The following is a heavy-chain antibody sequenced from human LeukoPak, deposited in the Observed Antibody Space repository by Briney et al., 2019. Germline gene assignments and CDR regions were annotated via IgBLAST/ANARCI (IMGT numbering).Heavy chain of an antibody. CDR2: IYYSGST. CDR1: GGSISSSSYY. D-gene: IGHD3-9*01. CDR3: ARSGSTEDILTGLGLNYYYYYGMDV. Sequence: SETLSLTCTVSGGSISSSSYYWGWIRQPPGKGLEWIGSIYYSGSTYYNPSLKSRVTISVDTSKNQFSLKLSSVTAADTAVYYCARSGSTEDILTGLGLNYYYYYGMDVWGQGTTVTVSS. V-gene: IGHV4-39*01. J-gene: IGHJ6*02.